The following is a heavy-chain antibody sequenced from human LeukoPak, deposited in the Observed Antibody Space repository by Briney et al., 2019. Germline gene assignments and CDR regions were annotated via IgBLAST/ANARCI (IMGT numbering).Heavy chain of an antibody. Sequence: GGSLRRSCAASGFTCSGYARSWVRQAPGKGLKGFSATSSSGGSTYYADSGKGRFTISRDNCKNTLYLQMSSLRAEDTAVYYCAKDGNTIFGVVIPPMDVWGQGTTVTVSS. CDR2: TSSSGGST. CDR1: GFTCSGYA. J-gene: IGHJ6*02. D-gene: IGHD3-3*01. V-gene: IGHV3-23*01. CDR3: AKDGNTIFGVVIPPMDV.